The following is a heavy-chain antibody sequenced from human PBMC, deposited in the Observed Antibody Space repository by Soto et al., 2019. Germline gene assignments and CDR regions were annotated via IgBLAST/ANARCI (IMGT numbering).Heavy chain of an antibody. Sequence: EVQLLESGGGLVKSGGSLRLSCTASGFTFSSYSMNWVRRAPGKGLEWVSSISSSSSFIYSAGSVKGRFTISRDNAKNSLYLQMNRLRAAATALYYCAVDEETGTPYFGNWGQGTLVTVSS. D-gene: IGHD1-7*01. CDR2: ISSSSSFI. CDR1: GFTFSSYS. V-gene: IGHV3-21*04. CDR3: AVDEETGTPYFGN. J-gene: IGHJ4*02.